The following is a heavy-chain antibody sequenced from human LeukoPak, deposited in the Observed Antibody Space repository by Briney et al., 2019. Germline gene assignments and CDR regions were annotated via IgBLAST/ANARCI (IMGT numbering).Heavy chain of an antibody. CDR1: GGSISSYY. Sequence: SETLSLTCTVSGGSISSYYWSWIRQPPGKGLEWIGYIYYSGSTNYNPSLKSRVTISVDTSKNQFSLKLSSVTAADTAVYYCARGGSGGGVIVIGAFDIWGQGTMVTVSS. J-gene: IGHJ3*02. CDR2: IYYSGST. V-gene: IGHV4-59*12. D-gene: IGHD3-16*02. CDR3: ARGGSGGGVIVIGAFDI.